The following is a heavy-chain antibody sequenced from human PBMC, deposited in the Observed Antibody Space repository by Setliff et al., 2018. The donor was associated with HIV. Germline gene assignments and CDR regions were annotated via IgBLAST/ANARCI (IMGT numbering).Heavy chain of an antibody. V-gene: IGHV4-38-2*02. Sequence: SETLSLTCTVSGYSISSDYWWGWIRQPPGKGLEWIGSIYHSGNTYYNPSLKSRVIISVGMSKNQFFLKLTSVTAADTAVFYCARSVMTTTNYFDYWGPGTLVTVSS. CDR3: ARSVMTTTNYFDY. J-gene: IGHJ4*02. CDR2: IYHSGNT. CDR1: GYSISSDYW. D-gene: IGHD4-4*01.